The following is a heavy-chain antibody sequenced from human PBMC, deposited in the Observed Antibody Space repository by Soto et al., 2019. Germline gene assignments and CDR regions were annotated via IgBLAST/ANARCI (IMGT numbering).Heavy chain of an antibody. Sequence: QVQLVQSGAEVKKPGSSVKVSCKASGGTFSSYTISWVRQAPGQGLEWMGRIIPILGIANYAQKFQGRVTITADKSTSTAYMELSSLRSEGTAVYYCARFWGSGSHLAHYWGQGTLVTVSS. CDR2: IIPILGIA. D-gene: IGHD3-10*01. V-gene: IGHV1-69*02. CDR1: GGTFSSYT. CDR3: ARFWGSGSHLAHY. J-gene: IGHJ4*02.